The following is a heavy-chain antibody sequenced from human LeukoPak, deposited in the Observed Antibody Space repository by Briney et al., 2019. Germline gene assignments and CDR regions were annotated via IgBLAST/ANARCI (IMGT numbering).Heavy chain of an antibody. J-gene: IGHJ6*02. CDR1: GFTSADAW. D-gene: IGHD3-10*01. CDR2: IKSKIDGETT. V-gene: IGHV3-15*01. Sequence: SGGSLRFSCAASGFTSADAWMSWVRQAPGKGLEWIGRIKSKIDGETTDYVAPVKGRFTISRDDSKDTVYLQMNSLKIEDTAVYYCTTDALLWQTAAGVGGQGTTVTVSS. CDR3: TTDALLWQTAAGV.